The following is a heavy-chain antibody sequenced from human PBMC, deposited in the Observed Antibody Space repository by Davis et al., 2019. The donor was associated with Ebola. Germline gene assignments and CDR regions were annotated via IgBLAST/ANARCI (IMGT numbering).Heavy chain of an antibody. V-gene: IGHV3-74*01. Sequence: PGGSLRLSCAASGFTLSIYWMHWVRHAPGKGLVWVSQISSDGTTTRYADSVKGRFSISRDNAKNTLYLQMNSLRAEDTAVYYCVRGGEMATLWYFDLWGRGTLVTVSS. CDR2: ISSDGTTT. CDR1: GFTLSIYW. J-gene: IGHJ2*01. CDR3: VRGGEMATLWYFDL. D-gene: IGHD5-24*01.